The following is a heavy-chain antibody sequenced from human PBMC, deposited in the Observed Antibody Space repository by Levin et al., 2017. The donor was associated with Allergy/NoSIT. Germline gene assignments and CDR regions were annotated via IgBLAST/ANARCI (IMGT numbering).Heavy chain of an antibody. J-gene: IGHJ6*02. D-gene: IGHD3-16*01. Sequence: GGSLRLSCAASGFTFSAHGMHWARQAPGKGLEWVAVISYDGNHTYLSDSAKGRFTISRDNSKNTLYLQLNSPTPEDTALYYCATDCGFTSVGVWDALDVWGQGTTVTVS. V-gene: IGHV3-30*03. CDR2: ISYDGNHT. CDR1: GFTFSAHG. CDR3: ATDCGFTSVGVWDALDV.